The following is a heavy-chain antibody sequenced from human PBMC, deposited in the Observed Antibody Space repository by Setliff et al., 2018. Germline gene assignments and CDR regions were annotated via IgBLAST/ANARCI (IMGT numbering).Heavy chain of an antibody. J-gene: IGHJ5*02. D-gene: IGHD6-13*01. Sequence: PSETLSLTCTVSGGSISSYYWSWIRQPPGKGLEWIGYIYYSGSTNYNPSLKSRVTISVDTSKNQFSLKLSSVTAADTAVYYCARAPYSSSWYPGGFDPWGQGTQVTVSS. V-gene: IGHV4-59*01. CDR2: IYYSGST. CDR3: ARAPYSSSWYPGGFDP. CDR1: GGSISSYY.